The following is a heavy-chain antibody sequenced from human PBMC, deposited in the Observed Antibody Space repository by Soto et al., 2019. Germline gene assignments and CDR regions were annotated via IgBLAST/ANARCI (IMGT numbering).Heavy chain of an antibody. CDR3: ATAVYYYDSSGYPVWGNWFDP. CDR2: FDTEDGET. D-gene: IGHD3-22*01. Sequence: ASVKVSCKVSGYTLTELSMHWARQAPGKGLEWMGGFDTEDGETIYAQKFQGRVTMTEDTSTDTAYMELSSLRSEDTAVYYCATAVYYYDSSGYPVWGNWFDPWGQGTLVTVSS. CDR1: GYTLTELS. V-gene: IGHV1-24*01. J-gene: IGHJ5*02.